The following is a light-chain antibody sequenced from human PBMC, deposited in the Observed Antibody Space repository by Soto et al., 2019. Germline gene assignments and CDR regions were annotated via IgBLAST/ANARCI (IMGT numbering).Light chain of an antibody. Sequence: IVLTQSPGSPSLSPVPGASLSYRASQSVSNNYLAWYQQKPGPAPRILIYGASNRATGIRDRFSGSGSGTDFTLTISRLEPEAFAVYYCQQYGSSGTFGQGTKVDIK. CDR3: QQYGSSGT. CDR1: QSVSNNY. V-gene: IGKV3-20*01. CDR2: GAS. J-gene: IGKJ1*01.